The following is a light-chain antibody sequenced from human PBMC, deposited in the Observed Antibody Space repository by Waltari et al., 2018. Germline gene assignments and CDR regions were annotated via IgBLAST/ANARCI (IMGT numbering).Light chain of an antibody. Sequence: RASQSLTKRYLAWYQQKPGQAPRLLIYGASSRAAGIPDRFSGSGSGTDFTLTISRLEPEDFAVYYCQQYGSSVMYTFGQGTMLEIK. CDR2: GAS. CDR1: QSLTKRY. CDR3: QQYGSSVMYT. J-gene: IGKJ2*01. V-gene: IGKV3-20*01.